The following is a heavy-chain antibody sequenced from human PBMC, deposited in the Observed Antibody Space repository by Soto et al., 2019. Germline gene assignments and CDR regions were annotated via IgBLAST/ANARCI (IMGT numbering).Heavy chain of an antibody. J-gene: IGHJ6*02. CDR3: ARDLRSGSYGMDV. D-gene: IGHD1-26*01. CDR2: ISSSSSYI. CDR1: GFTFSSYS. V-gene: IGHV3-21*01. Sequence: PGGSLRLSCAASGFTFSSYSMNWVRQAPGKGLEWVSSISSSSSYIYYADSVKGRLTISRDNAKNSLYLQMNSLRAEDTAVYYCARDLRSGSYGMDVWGQGTTVTVSS.